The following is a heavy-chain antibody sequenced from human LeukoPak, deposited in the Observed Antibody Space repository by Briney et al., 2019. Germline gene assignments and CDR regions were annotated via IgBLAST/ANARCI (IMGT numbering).Heavy chain of an antibody. J-gene: IGHJ5*02. CDR2: IIPIFGIA. V-gene: IGHV1-69*04. CDR3: ARRGVEYYDSSGYYPA. CDR1: GGTFSSYA. D-gene: IGHD3-22*01. Sequence: SVKVSCKASGGTFSSYAISWVRQAPGQGLEWMGRIIPIFGIANYAQKFQGRVTITADKSTSTAYMELSSLRSEDTAVYYCARRGVEYYDSSGYYPAWGQGTLVTVSS.